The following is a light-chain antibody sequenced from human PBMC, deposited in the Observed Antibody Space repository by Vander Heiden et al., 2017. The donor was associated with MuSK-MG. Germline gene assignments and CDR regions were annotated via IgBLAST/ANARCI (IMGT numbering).Light chain of an antibody. Sequence: ERVLPQSPDTLSLSPGERATLSCRASRSVSSNSLAWYQQRPGQAPRLLIYGATSRATDIPDRFSGSGSGTDFTLTISGLEAEDIAMYYCLRYSSSPWTCGQGTKL. CDR1: RSVSSNS. CDR3: LRYSSSPWT. V-gene: IGKV3-20*01. CDR2: GAT. J-gene: IGKJ1*01.